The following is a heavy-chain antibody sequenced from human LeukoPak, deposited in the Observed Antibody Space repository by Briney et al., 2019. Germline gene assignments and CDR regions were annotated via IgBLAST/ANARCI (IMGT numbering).Heavy chain of an antibody. V-gene: IGHV4-39*07. Sequence: SETLSLTCTVSGGSINTNNRYWGWIRQPPGKGLEWIGSIYYTGSTFYNPSLKSRVTISVDTSKNQFSLRLSSVTAADTAVYYCASSSGWRNWFDPWGQGTLVTVSS. CDR3: ASSSGWRNWFDP. J-gene: IGHJ5*02. CDR2: IYYTGST. CDR1: GGSINTNNRY. D-gene: IGHD6-19*01.